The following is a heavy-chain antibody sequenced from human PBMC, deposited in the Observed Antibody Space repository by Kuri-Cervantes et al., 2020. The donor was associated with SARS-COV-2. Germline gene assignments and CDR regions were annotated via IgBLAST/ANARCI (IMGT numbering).Heavy chain of an antibody. CDR3: ARASVGATNRFAFDI. CDR2: MNPNSGNT. Sequence: ASVKVSCKASGYTFTSYDINWVRQATGQGLEWMGWMNPNSGNTGYAQKFQGRVTMTRNTSVSTAYMELSSLRSEDTAVYYCARASVGATNRFAFDIWGQGTMVTVSS. CDR1: GYTFTSYD. V-gene: IGHV1-8*02. D-gene: IGHD1-26*01. J-gene: IGHJ3*02.